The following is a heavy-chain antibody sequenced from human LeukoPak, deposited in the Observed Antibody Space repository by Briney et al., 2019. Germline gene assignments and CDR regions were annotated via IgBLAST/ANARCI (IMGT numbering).Heavy chain of an antibody. Sequence: SVKVSCKASGGTFSSYAISWVRQAPGQGLEWMGGIIPIFGTANYAQKFQGRVTITADESTSTAYMELSSLRSEDTAVYYCATSRGSWPDYFNYWGQGTLVTVSS. J-gene: IGHJ4*02. CDR2: IIPIFGTA. V-gene: IGHV1-69*13. CDR1: GGTFSSYA. D-gene: IGHD6-13*01. CDR3: ATSRGSWPDYFNY.